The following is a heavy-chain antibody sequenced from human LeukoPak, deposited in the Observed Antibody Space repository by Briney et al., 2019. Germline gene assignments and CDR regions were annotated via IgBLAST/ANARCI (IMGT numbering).Heavy chain of an antibody. Sequence: SETLSLTCAVYGGSFSGYYWSWIRQPPGKGLEWIGEINHSGSTNYNPSLKSRVTISVDTSKNQFSLKLSSVTAADTAVYYCTRIGRTYYDFWSGANPRSKQYYFDYWGQGTLVTVSS. CDR3: TRIGRTYYDFWSGANPRSKQYYFDY. D-gene: IGHD3-3*01. V-gene: IGHV4-34*01. J-gene: IGHJ4*02. CDR2: INHSGST. CDR1: GGSFSGYY.